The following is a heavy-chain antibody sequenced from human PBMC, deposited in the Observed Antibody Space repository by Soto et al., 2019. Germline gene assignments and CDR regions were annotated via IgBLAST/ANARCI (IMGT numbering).Heavy chain of an antibody. Sequence: SETLSLTCSVSGDSISTVDYFWAWIRQPPGQALEYIGYIYKSATTYYNPSFESRVVISLDTSKSQFSLNVTSVTAADTAVYFCARGRYCLTGRCFPNWFDSWGQGTLVTVSS. CDR3: ARGRYCLTGRCFPNWFDS. D-gene: IGHD2-15*01. V-gene: IGHV4-30-4*01. J-gene: IGHJ5*01. CDR1: GDSISTVDYF. CDR2: IYKSATT.